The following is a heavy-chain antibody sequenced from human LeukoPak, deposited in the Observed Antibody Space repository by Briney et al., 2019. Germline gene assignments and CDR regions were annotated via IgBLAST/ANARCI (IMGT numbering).Heavy chain of an antibody. CDR1: GLTFSNAW. CDR2: IKTKTDGETT. J-gene: IGHJ6*03. CDR3: ARDPYSGGYGDYYYYYMDL. Sequence: GGSLRLSCAASGLTFSNAWMSWVRQAPGQGLEWVARIKTKTDGETTEYAAPVKGRFTISRDDSKNTLYLQMNSLRAEDTAVYYCARDPYSGGYGDYYYYYMDLWGQGTTVTISS. D-gene: IGHD1-26*01. V-gene: IGHV3-15*01.